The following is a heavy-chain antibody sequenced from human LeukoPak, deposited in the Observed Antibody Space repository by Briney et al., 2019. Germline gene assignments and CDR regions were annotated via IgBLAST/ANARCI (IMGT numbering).Heavy chain of an antibody. J-gene: IGHJ4*02. CDR2: IYSSGNT. CDR1: GGSISSGGYS. V-gene: IGHV4-61*02. D-gene: IGHD4-23*01. CDR3: ARRSTVLTANYEY. Sequence: SETLSLTCAVSGGSISSGGYSWSWIRQPAGKGLEWIGRIYSSGNTNYNPSLKSRVSISIDTSKNQFSLRLSSVTAADTALYYCARRSTVLTANYEYWGQGTLVTVSA.